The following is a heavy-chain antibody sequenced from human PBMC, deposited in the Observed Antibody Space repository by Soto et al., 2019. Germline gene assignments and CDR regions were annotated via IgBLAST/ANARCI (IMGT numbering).Heavy chain of an antibody. CDR2: VYYSGST. V-gene: IGHV4-39*02. J-gene: IGHJ4*02. Sequence: SSETLSLTCTVSGDSISSSSYYWGWIRQPPGKGLEWIGSVYYSGSTYYNLSLKSRVTISIDTSKNHFSLKLSPVTAADTAVYYCARVAKQLGRSIDYWGQGNLVTVSS. CDR3: ARVAKQLGRSIDY. CDR1: GDSISSSSYY. D-gene: IGHD6-6*01.